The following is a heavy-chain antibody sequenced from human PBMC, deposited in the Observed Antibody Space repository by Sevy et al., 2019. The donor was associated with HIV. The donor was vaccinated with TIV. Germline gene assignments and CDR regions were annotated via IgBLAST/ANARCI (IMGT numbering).Heavy chain of an antibody. J-gene: IGHJ4*02. CDR3: ARESVAGEYFDY. D-gene: IGHD6-19*01. V-gene: IGHV3-30-3*01. CDR1: GFTFSSYA. CDR2: ISYDGSNK. Sequence: GGSLRLSCAASGFTFSSYAMHWVRQAPGKGLKWVAVISYDGSNKYYADSVKGRFTISRDNSKNTLYLQMNSLRAEDTAVYYCARESVAGEYFDYWGQRTLVTVSS.